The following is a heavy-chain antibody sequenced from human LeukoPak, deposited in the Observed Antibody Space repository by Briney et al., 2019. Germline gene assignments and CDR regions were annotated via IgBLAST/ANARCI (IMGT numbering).Heavy chain of an antibody. CDR1: GGSISSGGYY. V-gene: IGHV4-31*03. CDR3: ASTHYDSSGYYALGFDY. D-gene: IGHD3-22*01. Sequence: PSETLSLTCTVSGGSISSGGYYWSWIRQHPGKGLEWIGYIYYSGSTYYNPPLKSRVTISVDTSKNQFSLKLSSVTAADTAVYYCASTHYDSSGYYALGFDYWGQGTLVTVSS. CDR2: IYYSGST. J-gene: IGHJ4*02.